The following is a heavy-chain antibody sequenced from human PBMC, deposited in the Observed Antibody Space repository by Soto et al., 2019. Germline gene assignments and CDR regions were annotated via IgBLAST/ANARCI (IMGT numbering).Heavy chain of an antibody. D-gene: IGHD4-17*01. V-gene: IGHV4-31*03. CDR1: GGSISSGGYY. J-gene: IGHJ4*02. CDR2: IYYSGST. Sequence: QVQLQESGPGLVKPSQTLSLTCTVSGGSISSGGYYWSWIRQHPGKGLEWIGYIYYSGSTYYNPSLKSRVTISVDTTNNHFSLKLSSVSAADTAVYYCARSSQSTVTTLDYWGQGTLVTVSS. CDR3: ARSSQSTVTTLDY.